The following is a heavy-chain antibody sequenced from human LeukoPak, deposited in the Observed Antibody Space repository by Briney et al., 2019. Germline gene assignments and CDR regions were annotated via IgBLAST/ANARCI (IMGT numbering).Heavy chain of an antibody. Sequence: GASVKVSCKASGYTFTSYDINWVRQATGQGLGWMGWMNPNSGNTGYAQKFQGRVTMTRNTSISTAYMELSSLRSEDTAVYYCATRVVGYCSGGSCPDDAFDIWGQGTMVTVSS. J-gene: IGHJ3*02. CDR1: GYTFTSYD. CDR2: MNPNSGNT. V-gene: IGHV1-8*01. CDR3: ATRVVGYCSGGSCPDDAFDI. D-gene: IGHD2-15*01.